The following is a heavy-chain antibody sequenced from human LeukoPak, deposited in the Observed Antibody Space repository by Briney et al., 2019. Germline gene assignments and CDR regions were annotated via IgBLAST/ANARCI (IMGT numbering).Heavy chain of an antibody. Sequence: ASVKVSCKASGYTFTRYDMNWVRQAPGQGLEWMGWINTNTGNPTYAQGFTGRFVFSLDTSVSTAYLQISSLEAEDIAVYYCARVGGLGTAGTRSDYWGQGTLVTVSS. CDR1: GYTFTRYD. V-gene: IGHV7-4-1*02. CDR2: INTNTGNP. D-gene: IGHD6-13*01. CDR3: ARVGGLGTAGTRSDY. J-gene: IGHJ4*02.